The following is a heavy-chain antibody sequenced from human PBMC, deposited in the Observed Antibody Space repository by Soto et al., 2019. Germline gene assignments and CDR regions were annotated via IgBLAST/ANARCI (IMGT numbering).Heavy chain of an antibody. CDR2: ISGSGGST. V-gene: IGHV3-23*01. Sequence: RGSLRLSCAASGFTFSSYAMSWVRQAPGKGLEWVSAISGSGGSTYYADSVKGRFTISRDNSKDTLYLQMYSLRAEDTALYYCAKALMAYSYGPGDYGMDVWGQGTTVSFSS. D-gene: IGHD5-18*01. CDR3: AKALMAYSYGPGDYGMDV. J-gene: IGHJ6*02. CDR1: GFTFSSYA.